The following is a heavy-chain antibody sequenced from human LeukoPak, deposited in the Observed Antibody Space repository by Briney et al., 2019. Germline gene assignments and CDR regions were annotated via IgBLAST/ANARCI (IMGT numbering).Heavy chain of an antibody. CDR3: EKRGSTSGAIDI. CDR1: GFTFSNYG. J-gene: IGHJ3*02. Sequence: PGGSLRLSCAASGFTFSNYGMTWVRQAPGTGLEWASSISGSGSSTFYADSVKGRFTISRDNSKNTLYLQMNSLRVEDTALYYCEKRGSTSGAIDIWGQGTMVTVSS. D-gene: IGHD1-1*01. CDR2: ISGSGSST. V-gene: IGHV3-23*01.